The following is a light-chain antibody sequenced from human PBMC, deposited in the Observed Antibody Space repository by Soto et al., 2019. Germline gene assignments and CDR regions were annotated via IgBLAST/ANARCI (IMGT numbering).Light chain of an antibody. J-gene: IGLJ2*01. CDR1: SSNIGSHT. Sequence: QSVLTQPPSASGTPGQRVTISCSGSSSNIGSHTVNWYQQLPGTAPKLLIYSNNQRPSGVPDRFSGSKSGTSASLAISGLQSEDEADYYCATWDDSLLVVFGGGTKVTVL. V-gene: IGLV1-44*01. CDR2: SNN. CDR3: ATWDDSLLVV.